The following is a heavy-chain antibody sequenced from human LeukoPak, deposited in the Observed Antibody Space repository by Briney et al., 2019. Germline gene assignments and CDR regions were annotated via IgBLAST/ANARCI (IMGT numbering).Heavy chain of an antibody. Sequence: SETLSLTCTVSGYSISSGYYWGWIRQPPGKGLEWIGSIYHSGSTYYNPSLKSRVTISVDTSKNQFSLKLSSVTAADTAVYYCARGYSSSWYTSYYFDYWGQGTLVTVSS. CDR2: IYHSGST. V-gene: IGHV4-38-2*02. J-gene: IGHJ4*02. CDR1: GYSISSGYY. D-gene: IGHD6-13*01. CDR3: ARGYSSSWYTSYYFDY.